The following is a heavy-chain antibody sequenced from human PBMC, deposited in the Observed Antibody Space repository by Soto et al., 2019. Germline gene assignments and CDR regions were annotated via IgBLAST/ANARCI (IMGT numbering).Heavy chain of an antibody. Sequence: LRLSCAASGFTFSSYAMHWVRQAPGKGLEWVAVISYDGSNKYYADSVKGRFTISRDNSKNTLYLQMTRLRAEDTAVYYCARERDPYYDILTGFDCWGQGTLVTASS. CDR1: GFTFSSYA. CDR2: ISYDGSNK. J-gene: IGHJ4*02. D-gene: IGHD3-9*01. CDR3: ARERDPYYDILTGFDC. V-gene: IGHV3-30-3*01.